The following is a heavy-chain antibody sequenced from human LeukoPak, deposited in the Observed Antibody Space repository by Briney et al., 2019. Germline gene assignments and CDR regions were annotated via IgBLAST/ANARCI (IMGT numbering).Heavy chain of an antibody. V-gene: IGHV1-2*02. CDR1: GYTFTSYG. CDR3: ARDRVLPAVAGTRVWFDP. D-gene: IGHD6-19*01. J-gene: IGHJ5*02. CDR2: INPNSGGT. Sequence: ASVKVSCKASGYTFTSYGISWVRQAPGQGLEWMGWINPNSGGTNYAQKFQGRVTMTRDTSISTAYMELSRLRSDDTAVYYCARDRVLPAVAGTRVWFDPWGQGTLVTVSS.